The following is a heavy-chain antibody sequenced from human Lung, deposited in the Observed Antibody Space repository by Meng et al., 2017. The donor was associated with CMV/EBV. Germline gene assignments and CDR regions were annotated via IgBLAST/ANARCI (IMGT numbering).Heavy chain of an antibody. CDR1: GFTFSDYY. CDR2: ISSSGTTI. Sequence: GESLKISCAAAGFTFSDYYMSWIRQAPGKGLEWVSYISSSGTTIYYADSVKGRFTISRDNAKNSLYLQRNSLRDEDTAVYYCARERADYYDTKQTLDYWGLGTXVTVSS. J-gene: IGHJ4*02. CDR3: ARERADYYDTKQTLDY. V-gene: IGHV3-11*01. D-gene: IGHD3-22*01.